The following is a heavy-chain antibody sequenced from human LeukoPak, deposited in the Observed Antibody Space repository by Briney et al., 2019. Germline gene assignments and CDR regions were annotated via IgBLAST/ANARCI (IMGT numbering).Heavy chain of an antibody. CDR1: GGSISSYY. CDR3: ARVSVPAAINY. Sequence: PSETLSLTCTVSGGSISSYYWSWIRQPPGKGLEWIGYIYYSGSTNYNPSLKSRVTISVDTSKNQFSLKLSSVTAADTAVYYCARVSVPAAINYWGQGTLVTVSS. J-gene: IGHJ4*02. D-gene: IGHD2-2*02. V-gene: IGHV4-59*12. CDR2: IYYSGST.